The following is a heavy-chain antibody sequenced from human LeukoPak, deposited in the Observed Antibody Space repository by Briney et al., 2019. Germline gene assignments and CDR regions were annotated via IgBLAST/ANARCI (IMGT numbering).Heavy chain of an antibody. CDR3: ARDVYYYDSSGYYHNWFDP. Sequence: ASVKVSCKASGYTFTGYYMHWVRQATGHGLEWMGWINPNSGGTNYAQNFQGRVTMTRDTSISTAYMELSRLRSDDTAVYYCARDVYYYDSSGYYHNWFDPWGQGTLVTVSS. CDR2: INPNSGGT. CDR1: GYTFTGYY. V-gene: IGHV1-2*02. D-gene: IGHD3-22*01. J-gene: IGHJ5*02.